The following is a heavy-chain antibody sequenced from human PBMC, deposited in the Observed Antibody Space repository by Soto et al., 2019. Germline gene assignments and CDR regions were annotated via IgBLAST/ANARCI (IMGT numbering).Heavy chain of an antibody. J-gene: IGHJ4*02. CDR2: IFWDDDK. CDR3: ARIFDFWSGYYFSY. V-gene: IGHV2-5*02. Sequence: SGLKLVNTTQTLTLTCTFSGFSLSTSGVAVGWIRQAPRKAPEWLACIFWDDDKRYSPSLENRLTITKDTSKNQVVLTMTNMDPVDTATYYCARIFDFWSGYYFSYWGRGTLVTVSS. CDR1: GFSLSTSGVA. D-gene: IGHD3-3*01.